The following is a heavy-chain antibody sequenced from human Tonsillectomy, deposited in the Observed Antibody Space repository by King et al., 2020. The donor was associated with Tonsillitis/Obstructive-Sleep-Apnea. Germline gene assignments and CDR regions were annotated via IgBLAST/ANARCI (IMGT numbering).Heavy chain of an antibody. CDR3: ASLFEWLFPDAFDI. Sequence: VQLVESGGGVVQPGRSLRLSCAASGFTFSSYAMHWVRQAPGKGLEWVAVISYDGSNKYYADSVKGRFTISRDNSKNTLYLQMNSLRAEDTAVYYCASLFEWLFPDAFDIWGQGTMVTVSS. J-gene: IGHJ3*02. V-gene: IGHV3-30*04. CDR1: GFTFSSYA. D-gene: IGHD3-3*01. CDR2: ISYDGSNK.